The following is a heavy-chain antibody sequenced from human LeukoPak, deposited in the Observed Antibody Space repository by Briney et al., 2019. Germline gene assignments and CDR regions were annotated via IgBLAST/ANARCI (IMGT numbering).Heavy chain of an antibody. D-gene: IGHD3-9*01. J-gene: IGHJ4*02. CDR3: ARIKNYDILTGYSPFDS. CDR1: GGSISSSSYY. V-gene: IGHV4-39*01. Sequence: SETLSLTCTVSGGSISSSSYYWGWIRQPPGKGLEWIGSIYYSGSTYYNPSLKSRVTISVDTSKNQFSLKLSSVTAADTAVYYCARIKNYDILTGYSPFDSWGQGTLVTVSS. CDR2: IYYSGST.